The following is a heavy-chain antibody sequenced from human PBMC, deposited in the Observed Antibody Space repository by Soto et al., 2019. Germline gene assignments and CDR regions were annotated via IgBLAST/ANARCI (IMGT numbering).Heavy chain of an antibody. CDR3: ARVRGSGYGSGEIDY. D-gene: IGHD3-10*01. V-gene: IGHV3-23*01. CDR2: ISGSGGGT. Sequence: EVQLLESGGGLGQPGGSLRLSCVVSGFNFNSYVMTWVRQVPGKGLEWVSTISGSGGGTYYAESVKGRFTNSRDNSKNTLYLEMSSLRAEDTAVYYCARVRGSGYGSGEIDYWGQGTLVTVSS. CDR1: GFNFNSYV. J-gene: IGHJ4*02.